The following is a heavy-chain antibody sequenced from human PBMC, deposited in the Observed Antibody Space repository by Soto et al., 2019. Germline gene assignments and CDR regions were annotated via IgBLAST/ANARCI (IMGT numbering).Heavy chain of an antibody. D-gene: IGHD3-3*01. CDR3: VQEGHRAGGWDLFWYFDY. J-gene: IGHJ4*02. CDR1: GFTFSSYT. V-gene: IGHV3-30*18. Sequence: GGSLRLSCAASGFTFSSYTMHWVRQAPGKGLEWVATSSYAGSNDYYADSVRGRFTISRDNSKNTLYLQMNSLRPEDTALYYCVQEGHRAGGWDLFWYFDYWGRGALVTVSS. CDR2: SSYAGSND.